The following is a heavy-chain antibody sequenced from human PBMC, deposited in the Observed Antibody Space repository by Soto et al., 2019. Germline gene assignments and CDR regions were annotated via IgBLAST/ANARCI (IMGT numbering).Heavy chain of an antibody. CDR3: ARHACSGGSCYLWFDP. CDR2: IYYSGST. Sequence: SETLSLTCTVSGGSISSYYWSWIRQPPGKGLEWIGYIYYSGSTNYNPSLKSRVTISVDTSKNQFSLKLSSVTTADTAVYYCARHACSGGSCYLWFDPWGQGTLVTVS. V-gene: IGHV4-59*08. D-gene: IGHD2-15*01. J-gene: IGHJ5*02. CDR1: GGSISSYY.